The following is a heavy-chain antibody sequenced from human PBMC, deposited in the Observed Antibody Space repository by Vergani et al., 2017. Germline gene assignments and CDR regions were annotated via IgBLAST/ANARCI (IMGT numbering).Heavy chain of an antibody. J-gene: IGHJ4*02. D-gene: IGHD4-17*01. V-gene: IGHV4-39*01. CDR3: ASGWDFGDSR. CDR1: GGSITSSSYY. CDR2: IYYSGST. Sequence: QVQLQESGPGLVKPSETLSLTCTVSGGSITSSSYYWGWIRQPPGKGLEWIGSIYYSGSTYYNPSLTSRLTISVDASKNQFSRKLSSVTAPDTAVYYCASGWDFGDSRWGQGTLVTVSS.